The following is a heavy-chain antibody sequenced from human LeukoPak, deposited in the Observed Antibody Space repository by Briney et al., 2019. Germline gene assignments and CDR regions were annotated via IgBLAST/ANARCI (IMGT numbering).Heavy chain of an antibody. CDR3: ASFDSSGYYSGGYYYYGMDV. D-gene: IGHD3-22*01. Sequence: SVKVSCKPSGGTFNSYAISWVRQAPGQGLEWMGRIIPILGIANYAQKFQGRVTITADKSTSTAYMELSSLRSEDTAVYYCASFDSSGYYSGGYYYYGMDVWGQGTTVTVSS. CDR2: IIPILGIA. V-gene: IGHV1-69*04. J-gene: IGHJ6*02. CDR1: GGTFNSYA.